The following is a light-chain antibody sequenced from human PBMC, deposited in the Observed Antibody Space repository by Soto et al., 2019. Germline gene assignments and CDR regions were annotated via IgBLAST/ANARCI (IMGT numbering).Light chain of an antibody. CDR2: GAS. CDR1: QSVSSSY. CDR3: QQYCSSPPRYT. V-gene: IGKV3-20*01. Sequence: EIVLTQSPGTLSLSPGERATLSCRASQSVSSSYLAWYQQKPGQAPRLLIYGASSRATDIPDRFSGSGSGTDFTLTISRLEPEDFAVYYCQQYCSSPPRYTFGQGTKLEIK. J-gene: IGKJ2*01.